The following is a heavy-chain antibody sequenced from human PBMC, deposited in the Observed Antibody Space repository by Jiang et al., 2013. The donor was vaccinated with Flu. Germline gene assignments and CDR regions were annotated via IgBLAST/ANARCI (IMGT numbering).Heavy chain of an antibody. V-gene: IGHV1-69*04. D-gene: IGHD3-9*01. Sequence: GPSVKVSCKASGYSFSRYAIHWVRQAPGQGLEWMGRIIPIIDVANYAQKFLGRVRLTTDKSTTTAYMEVNNLRSEDTAVYYCARDTLQSTVATFEPLDSWGQGTLVTVSS. CDR1: GYSFSRYA. CDR2: IIPIIDVA. J-gene: IGHJ3*01. CDR3: ARDTLQSTVATFEPLDS.